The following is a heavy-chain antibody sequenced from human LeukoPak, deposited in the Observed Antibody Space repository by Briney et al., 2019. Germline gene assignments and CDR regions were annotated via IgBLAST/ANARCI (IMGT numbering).Heavy chain of an antibody. CDR3: ARGVVAAPQTVDY. CDR1: GDSISGFY. D-gene: IGHD2-15*01. CDR2: IYYSGST. Sequence: SETLSLTCTVSGDSISGFYWSWIRQPPGKGLEWIGYIYYSGSTNYNPSLKSRVTISVDTSKNQFSLKLNSVSAADTAVYYCARGVVAAPQTVDYWGQGTLLTVSS. J-gene: IGHJ4*02. V-gene: IGHV4-59*01.